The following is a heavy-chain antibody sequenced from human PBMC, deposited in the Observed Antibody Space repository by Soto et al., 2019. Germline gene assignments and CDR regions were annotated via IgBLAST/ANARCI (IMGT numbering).Heavy chain of an antibody. J-gene: IGHJ6*03. CDR3: ARWAGCTNGVCPGSDYYHMDV. CDR1: GSSFSSYG. V-gene: IGHV3-33*01. D-gene: IGHD2-8*01. CDR2: IWYDGSNK. Sequence: PGGSLRLSCEASGSSFSSYGMHCVRQAPGKSLEWTAVIWYDGSNKYYADSVKGRFTISRDNSKNTLYLQMNSLRAEDTAVYYCARWAGCTNGVCPGSDYYHMDVWGKGTTVTVSS.